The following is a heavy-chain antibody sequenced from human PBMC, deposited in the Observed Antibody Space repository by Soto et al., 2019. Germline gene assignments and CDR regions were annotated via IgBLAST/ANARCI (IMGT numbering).Heavy chain of an antibody. CDR1: GYSFTSYW. D-gene: IGHD3-10*01. Sequence: GESLKISCKGSGYSFTSYWIGWVRQMPGKGLEWMGIIYPGDSDTRYSPSFQGQVTISADKSISTAYLQWSSLKASDTAMYYCARLKERITMVRGVIFDYWGQGTLVTVSS. CDR2: IYPGDSDT. CDR3: ARLKERITMVRGVIFDY. J-gene: IGHJ4*02. V-gene: IGHV5-51*01.